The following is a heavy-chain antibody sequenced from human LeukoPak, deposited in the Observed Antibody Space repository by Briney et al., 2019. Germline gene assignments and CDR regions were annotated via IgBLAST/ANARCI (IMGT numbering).Heavy chain of an antibody. CDR1: GGTFSSYA. CDR3: AKGVEAAAGAFDI. Sequence: GASVKVSCKASGGTFSSYAISWVRQAPGQGLEWMGGIIPIFGTANYAQKFQGRVTITADESTSTAYMELSSLRAEDTAVYYCAKGVEAAAGAFDIWGQGTMVTVSS. CDR2: IIPIFGTA. J-gene: IGHJ3*02. V-gene: IGHV1-69*13. D-gene: IGHD6-13*01.